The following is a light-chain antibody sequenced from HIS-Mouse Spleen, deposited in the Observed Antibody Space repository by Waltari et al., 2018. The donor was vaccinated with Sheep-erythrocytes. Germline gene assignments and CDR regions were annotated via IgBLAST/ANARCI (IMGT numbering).Light chain of an antibody. CDR3: AAWDDSLNGPV. CDR1: SSNIGSNT. V-gene: IGLV1-44*01. Sequence: QSVLTQSPSASGTPGQRVTISCSGSSSNIGSNTVNWYQQLPGTAPKLLIYRNKQRPSGVPDRCSGSKSGTSASLAISGVQSEDEADYYCAAWDDSLNGPVFGGGTKLTVL. J-gene: IGLJ3*02. CDR2: RNK.